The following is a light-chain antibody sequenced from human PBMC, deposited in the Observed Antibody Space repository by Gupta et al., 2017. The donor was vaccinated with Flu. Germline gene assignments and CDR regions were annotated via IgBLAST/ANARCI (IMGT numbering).Light chain of an antibody. V-gene: IGKV3-11*01. CDR2: DAL. J-gene: IGKJ4*01. CDR1: QSVSTS. Sequence: SATLSCRASQSVSTSLAWFQQKPGQAPRLLIYDALKRATGVPARFIGSGSGADFTLTITSLEPEDFAVYYCHQRSNWPLTFGGGTNVELK. CDR3: HQRSNWPLT.